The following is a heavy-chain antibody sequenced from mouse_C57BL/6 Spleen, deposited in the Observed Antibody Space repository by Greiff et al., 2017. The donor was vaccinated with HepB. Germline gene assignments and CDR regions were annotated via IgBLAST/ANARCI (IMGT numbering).Heavy chain of an antibody. CDR2: IDPSDSYT. V-gene: IGHV1-69*01. CDR1: GYTFTSYW. D-gene: IGHD2-4*01. CDR3: ARSGDYPAY. Sequence: QVQLQQPGAELVMPGASVKLSCKASGYTFTSYWMHWVKQRPGQGLEWIGEIDPSDSYTNYNQKFKGKSTLTVDKSSSTAYMQLSSLTSEDSAVYYCARSGDYPAYWGQGTLVTVSA. J-gene: IGHJ3*01.